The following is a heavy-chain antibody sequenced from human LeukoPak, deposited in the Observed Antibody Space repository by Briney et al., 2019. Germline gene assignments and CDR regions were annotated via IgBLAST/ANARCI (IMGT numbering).Heavy chain of an antibody. D-gene: IGHD4-23*01. CDR1: GFTFSSYW. Sequence: PGGSLRLSCAASGFTFSSYWMSWVRQAPGKGLEWVANIKQDGSEKYYVDSVKGRFTISRDNAKNSLYLQMNSLRAEDTAVYYCARDDRGTNSVYYYYYGMDVWGQGTTVTVSS. J-gene: IGHJ6*02. CDR2: IKQDGSEK. V-gene: IGHV3-7*01. CDR3: ARDDRGTNSVYYYYYGMDV.